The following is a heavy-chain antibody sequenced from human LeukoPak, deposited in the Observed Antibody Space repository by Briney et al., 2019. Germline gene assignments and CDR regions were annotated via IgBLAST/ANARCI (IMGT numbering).Heavy chain of an antibody. V-gene: IGHV1-69*05. CDR1: GGFFRRSA. D-gene: IGHD4-11*01. CDR3: TKTSQSPVTPGAFDI. Sequence: SVKVSCKASGGFFRRSAISWVRQTPGQGLEWMGGIIPMFGTPNYAQKFRGRVSMTTEESTSTAYMELSSLTSEDTAVYYCTKTSQSPVTPGAFDIWGQGTMVTVSS. CDR2: IIPMFGTP. J-gene: IGHJ3*02.